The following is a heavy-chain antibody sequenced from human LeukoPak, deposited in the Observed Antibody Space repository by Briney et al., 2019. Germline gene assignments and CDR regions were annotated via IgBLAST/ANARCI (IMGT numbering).Heavy chain of an antibody. CDR3: AKDLPTKYCSSTSCYADASDI. D-gene: IGHD2-2*01. V-gene: IGHV3-23*01. Sequence: GGSLRLSCAASGFTFSSYAMSWVRQAPGKGLEWVSAISGSGGSTYYADSVKGRFTISRDNSKNTLYLQMNSLRAEDTAVYYCAKDLPTKYCSSTSCYADASDIWGQGTMVTVSS. CDR2: ISGSGGST. J-gene: IGHJ3*02. CDR1: GFTFSSYA.